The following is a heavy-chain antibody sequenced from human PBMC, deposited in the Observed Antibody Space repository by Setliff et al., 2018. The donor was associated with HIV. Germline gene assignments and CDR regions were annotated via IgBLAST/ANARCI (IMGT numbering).Heavy chain of an antibody. CDR3: ARSQPMAQGVTPFDY. V-gene: IGHV3-21*04. CDR2: IYDSGDI. D-gene: IGHD3-10*01. J-gene: IGHJ4*02. CDR1: GFTFRSYA. Sequence: PGGSLRLSCAASGFTFRSYAMSWVRQAPGKGLEWVSRIYDSGDIWYADSVRGRFTISRDNPKNSLYLQMNSLRAEDSAVYYCARSQPMAQGVTPFDYWGQGVLVTVSS.